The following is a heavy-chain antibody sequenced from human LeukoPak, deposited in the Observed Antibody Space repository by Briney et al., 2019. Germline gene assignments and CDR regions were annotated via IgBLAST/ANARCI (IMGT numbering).Heavy chain of an antibody. CDR3: AKDWGFLGIGFFDY. J-gene: IGHJ4*02. V-gene: IGHV3-30*18. CDR2: ISYDGSNK. D-gene: IGHD7-27*01. CDR1: GFNFEDFG. Sequence: SGGSLRLSCTASGFNFEDFGVSWVRQAPGKGLEWVAVISYDGSNKYYADSVKGRFTISRDNSKNTLYLQMNSLRAEDTAVYYCAKDWGFLGIGFFDYWGQGTLVTVSS.